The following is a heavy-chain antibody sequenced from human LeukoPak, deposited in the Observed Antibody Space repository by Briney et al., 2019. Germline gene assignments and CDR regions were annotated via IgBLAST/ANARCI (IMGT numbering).Heavy chain of an antibody. CDR2: MNPNSGNT. CDR1: GGTFSSYA. Sequence: GASVKVSCKASGGTFSSYAISWVRQAPGQGLEWMGWMNPNSGNTGYAQKFQGRVTMTRNTSISTAYMELSSLRSEDTAVYYCARAEWELLSLWFDPWGQGTLVTVSS. CDR3: ARAEWELLSLWFDP. D-gene: IGHD1-26*01. V-gene: IGHV1-8*02. J-gene: IGHJ5*02.